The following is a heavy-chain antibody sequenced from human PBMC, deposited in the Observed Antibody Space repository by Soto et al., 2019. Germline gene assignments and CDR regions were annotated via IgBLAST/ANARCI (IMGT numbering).Heavy chain of an antibody. Sequence: QVQLVESGGGVVQPGRSLRLSCAASGFTFSSYGMHWVRQAPGKGLEWVAVISYDGSNKYYADSVKGRLTISRDNSKNTLYLQMNSLRAEDTAVYYCAKGPQYSGSYLRPIDYWGQGTLVTVSS. D-gene: IGHD1-26*01. CDR3: AKGPQYSGSYLRPIDY. CDR2: ISYDGSNK. J-gene: IGHJ4*02. CDR1: GFTFSSYG. V-gene: IGHV3-30*18.